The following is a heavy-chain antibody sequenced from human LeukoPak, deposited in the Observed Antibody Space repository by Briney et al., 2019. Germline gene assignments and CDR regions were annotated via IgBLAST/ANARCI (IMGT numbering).Heavy chain of an antibody. CDR2: INHSGST. D-gene: IGHD2-15*01. CDR1: GGSFSGYY. Sequence: SETLSLTCAVYGGSFSGYYWSWIRQPPGKGLEWIGEINHSGSTNYNPSLKSRVTISVDTSKNQFSLKLSSVTAADTAVYYCARGGYCSGGSCYSAVNFDYWGQGALVTVSS. V-gene: IGHV4-34*01. CDR3: ARGGYCSGGSCYSAVNFDY. J-gene: IGHJ4*02.